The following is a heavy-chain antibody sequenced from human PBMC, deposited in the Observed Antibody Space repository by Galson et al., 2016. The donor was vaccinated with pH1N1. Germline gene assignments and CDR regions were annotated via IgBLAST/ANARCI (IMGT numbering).Heavy chain of an antibody. D-gene: IGHD3-10*01. J-gene: IGHJ6*02. CDR1: GFSLSTFGVR. Sequence: PALVKPTQTLKLTCTFSGFSLSTFGVRVSWIRQSPGKALEWLARIDWDDEKFYSPSLKTRLTISKDTSKDQVVLTMTNMDPVDTGTYYCARMGVASGGRYYYGMDVWGQGRMVTVSS. V-gene: IGHV2-70*04. CDR2: IDWDDEK. CDR3: ARMGVASGGRYYYGMDV.